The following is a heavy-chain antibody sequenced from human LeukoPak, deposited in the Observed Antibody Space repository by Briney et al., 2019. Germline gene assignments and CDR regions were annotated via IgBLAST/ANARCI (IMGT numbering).Heavy chain of an antibody. J-gene: IGHJ4*02. V-gene: IGHV3-7*04. CDR2: IHPEGNEK. Sequence: GGSLTLSCAVSGFIFSNFWMSWVRQAPGRGMEWVANIHPEGNEKYHVESVKGRFTISRDNAKNLLFLQMNGLRVEDTAVYYCARGDDFSGDHWGQGTLVTVSS. D-gene: IGHD1-1*01. CDR3: ARGDDFSGDH. CDR1: GFIFSNFW.